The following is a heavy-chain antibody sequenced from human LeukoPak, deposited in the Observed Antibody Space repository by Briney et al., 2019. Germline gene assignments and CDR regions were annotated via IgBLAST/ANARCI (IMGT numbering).Heavy chain of an antibody. CDR2: ISSSSSYI. Sequence: GGSLRLSCAASGFTFSSYSMNWVRQAPGKGLEWVSSISSSSSYIYYADSVKGRFTISRDNAKNSLYLQMNSLRAEDTAVYYCARDEVGARQEDAFDIWGQGTMVTVSS. CDR3: ARDEVGARQEDAFDI. CDR1: GFTFSSYS. V-gene: IGHV3-21*01. D-gene: IGHD1-26*01. J-gene: IGHJ3*02.